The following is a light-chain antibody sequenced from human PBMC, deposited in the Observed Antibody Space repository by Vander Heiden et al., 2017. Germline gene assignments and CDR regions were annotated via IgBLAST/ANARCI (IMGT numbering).Light chain of an antibody. J-gene: IGKJ1*01. CDR2: AAS. CDR1: QGIRND. CDR3: LQDYNYPRT. Sequence: AIQMTQSPSSLSASVGDRVTIPCRASQGIRNDLGWYQQKPGKAPKLLIYAASSLQSGVASRLSGSGSGTDFTLTISSLQPEDFATYYCLQDYNYPRTFGQGTKVEIK. V-gene: IGKV1-6*01.